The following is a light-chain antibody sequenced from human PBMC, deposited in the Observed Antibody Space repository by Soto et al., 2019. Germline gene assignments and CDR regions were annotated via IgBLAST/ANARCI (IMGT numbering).Light chain of an antibody. CDR2: NND. J-gene: IGLJ3*02. CDR1: SSNLGKNL. V-gene: IGLV1-47*02. CDR3: AAWDDRPSGRV. Sequence: QSVLTQPPSASGTPGQRVTISCSGSSSNLGKNLVYWYQQLPGTAPKLLIYNNDQRPSGVPDRLSGSKSGTSASLAISGPRSEDEADYYCAAWDDRPSGRVFGGGTEVTVL.